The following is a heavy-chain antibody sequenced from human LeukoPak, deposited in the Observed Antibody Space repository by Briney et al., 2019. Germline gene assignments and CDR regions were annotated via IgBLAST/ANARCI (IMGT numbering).Heavy chain of an antibody. CDR1: GGSISSYY. D-gene: IGHD6-13*01. V-gene: IGHV4-59*08. CDR2: IYYSGST. Sequence: PSETLSLTCTVSGGSISSYYWSWIRQPPGKGPEWIGYIYYSGSTNYNPSLKSRVTISVDTSKNQFSLKLSSVTAADTAVYYCARAYSSSWYFNWFDPWGQGTLVTVSS. CDR3: ARAYSSSWYFNWFDP. J-gene: IGHJ5*02.